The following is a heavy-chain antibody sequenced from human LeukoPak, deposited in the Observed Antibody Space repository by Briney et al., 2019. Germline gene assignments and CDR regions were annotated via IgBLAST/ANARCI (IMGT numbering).Heavy chain of an antibody. CDR1: GFTFSRYA. Sequence: GGSLRLSCAASGFTFSRYAMSWVRQAPGKGLEWVSAISGSGGSTYYADSVKGRSTISRDNSKNTLYLQMNSLRAEDTAVYYCAKSKQLTYNWFDPWGQGTLVTVSS. V-gene: IGHV3-23*01. J-gene: IGHJ5*02. CDR2: ISGSGGST. D-gene: IGHD6-13*01. CDR3: AKSKQLTYNWFDP.